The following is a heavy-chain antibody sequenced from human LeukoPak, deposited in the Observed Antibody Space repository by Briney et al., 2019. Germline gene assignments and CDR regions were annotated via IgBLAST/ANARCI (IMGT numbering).Heavy chain of an antibody. J-gene: IGHJ4*02. CDR1: GYTFTGYY. V-gene: IGHV1-2*02. Sequence: ASVKVSCKASGYTFTGYYMHWVRQAPGQGLEWMGWINANSGGTNYAQKFQGRVTMTRDTSISTAYMELTRLTYDDTAVYYCARDPSVSLVVAIPDYWGQGTLVTVSS. CDR3: ARDPSVSLVVAIPDY. D-gene: IGHD2-21*01. CDR2: INANSGGT.